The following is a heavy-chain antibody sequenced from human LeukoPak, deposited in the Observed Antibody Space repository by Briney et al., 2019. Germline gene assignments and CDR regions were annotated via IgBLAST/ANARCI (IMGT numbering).Heavy chain of an antibody. D-gene: IGHD1-1*01. V-gene: IGHV3-73*01. J-gene: IGHJ4*02. CDR2: IRSKANSYAT. CDR1: GFTFIGSV. CDR3: TRRNPVQATDY. Sequence: GGSLRLSCAASGFTFIGSVMHWVRPASGKGLEWVGRIRSKANSYATAYAASVKGRFTISRDDSKNTAYLQMNSLKTEDTAVYYCTRRNPVQATDYWGQGTLVTVSS.